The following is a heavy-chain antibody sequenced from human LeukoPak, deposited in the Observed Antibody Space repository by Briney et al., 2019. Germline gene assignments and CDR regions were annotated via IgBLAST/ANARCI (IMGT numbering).Heavy chain of an antibody. CDR1: GFTFSSYA. Sequence: GGSLRLSCAASGFTFSSYAMSWVRLAPGKGLQWVASMYGSAGCTFYADSVKGRFTISRDNSKNTLYLQMNGLRAEDTAIYYCVRDRPNYHENNGHYYNRDGDHWGPGTLVTVSS. V-gene: IGHV3-23*05. CDR3: VRDRPNYHENNGHYYNRDGDH. CDR2: MYGSAGCT. J-gene: IGHJ5*02. D-gene: IGHD3-22*01.